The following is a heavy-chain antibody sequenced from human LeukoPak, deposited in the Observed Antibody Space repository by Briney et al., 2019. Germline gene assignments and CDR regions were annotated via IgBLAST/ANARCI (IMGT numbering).Heavy chain of an antibody. Sequence: GESLKISCKGSGYSFTSYWIGWVRQMPGKGLEWMGIIYPGGSDTRYSPSFQGQVTISADKPISTAYLQWSSLKASDTAMYYCARTGVGITGTSNNWFDPWGQGTLVTVSS. V-gene: IGHV5-51*04. CDR3: ARTGVGITGTSNNWFDP. CDR2: IYPGGSDT. CDR1: GYSFTSYW. J-gene: IGHJ5*02. D-gene: IGHD1-7*01.